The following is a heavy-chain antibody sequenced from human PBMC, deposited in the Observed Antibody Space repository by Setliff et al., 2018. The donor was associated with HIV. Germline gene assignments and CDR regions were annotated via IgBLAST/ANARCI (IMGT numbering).Heavy chain of an antibody. CDR2: MGGSSGDT. V-gene: IGHV3-23*01. J-gene: IGHJ4*02. D-gene: IGHD6-13*01. Sequence: SLRLSCAASGFTFNTYAMSWVRQAPGKGLEWVSSMGGSSGDTYYADSVKGRFTISRDNTKNTLSLQMNSLGAEDTAIYYCANRFRTSNNWYYFDYWGPGTLVTVS. CDR1: GFTFNTYA. CDR3: ANRFRTSNNWYYFDY.